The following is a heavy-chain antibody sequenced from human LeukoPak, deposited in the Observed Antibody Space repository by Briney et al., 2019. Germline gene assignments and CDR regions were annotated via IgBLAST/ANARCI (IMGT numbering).Heavy chain of an antibody. Sequence: PSETLSLTCTVSGGSISSYYWSWIRQPPGKGLEWIGYIYYSGSTNYNPSLKSRVTISVDTSKNQFSLKLSSVTAADTAVYYCARDTNYYYYGMDVWGQRTTVTVSS. J-gene: IGHJ6*02. V-gene: IGHV4-59*01. CDR2: IYYSGST. CDR1: GGSISSYY. D-gene: IGHD2-2*01. CDR3: ARDTNYYYYGMDV.